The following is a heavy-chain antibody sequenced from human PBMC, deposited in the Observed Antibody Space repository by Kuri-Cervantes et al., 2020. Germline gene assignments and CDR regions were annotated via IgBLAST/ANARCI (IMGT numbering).Heavy chain of an antibody. CDR2: INHSGST. CDR1: GGSFSGYY. Sequence: SETLSLTCAVYGGSFSGYYWSWIRQPPGKGLEWIGEINHSGSTNYNPSLKSRVTISADTSKNQLSLKLNSVTAADTAVYYCGRVGAAAGAGDYWGQGTLVTVSS. CDR3: GRVGAAAGAGDY. V-gene: IGHV4-34*01. D-gene: IGHD6-13*01. J-gene: IGHJ4*02.